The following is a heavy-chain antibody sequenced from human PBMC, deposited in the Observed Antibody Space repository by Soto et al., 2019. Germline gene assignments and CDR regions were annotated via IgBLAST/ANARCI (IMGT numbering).Heavy chain of an antibody. V-gene: IGHV1-18*01. D-gene: IGHD3-3*01. CDR2: ISAYNGNT. J-gene: IGHJ6*02. CDR1: GYTFTSYG. Sequence: GASVKVSCKASGYTFTSYGISWVRQAPGQGLEWMGWISAYNGNTNYAQKLQGRVTMTTDISTSTVYMELSSLRSEDTAVYYCARGSEWLLIYYYYGMGVWGQGTTVTVSS. CDR3: ARGSEWLLIYYYYGMGV.